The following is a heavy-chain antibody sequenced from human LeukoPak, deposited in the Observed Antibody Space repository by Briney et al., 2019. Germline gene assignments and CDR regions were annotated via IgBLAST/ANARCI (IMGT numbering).Heavy chain of an antibody. V-gene: IGHV1-24*01. CDR2: FDPEDGET. D-gene: IGHD3-3*01. CDR1: GYTLTELS. Sequence: GASVKVSCKVSGYTLTELSMHWVRQAPGKGLEWMGGFDPEDGETIYAQKFQGRVTMTEDTSTDTAYMELSSLRSEDTAVYYCAAGLPPYYDFWSGYGTSYWGQGTLVTVSS. CDR3: AAGLPPYYDFWSGYGTSY. J-gene: IGHJ4*02.